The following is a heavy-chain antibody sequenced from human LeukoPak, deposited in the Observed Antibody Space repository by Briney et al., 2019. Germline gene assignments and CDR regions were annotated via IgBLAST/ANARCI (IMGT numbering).Heavy chain of an antibody. J-gene: IGHJ5*02. CDR2: INHSGST. Sequence: SETLSLTCAVYGGSFSGYYWSWIRQPPGKGLEWIGEINHSGSTNYNPSLKSRVTISVDTSKNQFSLKLSSVTAADTAVYYCARSIVGATTGFKWFDPWGQGTLVTVSS. CDR1: GGSFSGYY. V-gene: IGHV4-34*01. CDR3: ARSIVGATTGFKWFDP. D-gene: IGHD1-26*01.